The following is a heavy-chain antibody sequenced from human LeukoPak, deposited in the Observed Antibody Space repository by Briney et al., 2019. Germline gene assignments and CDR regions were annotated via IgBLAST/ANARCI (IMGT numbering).Heavy chain of an antibody. D-gene: IGHD4-23*01. V-gene: IGHV4-4*07. CDR1: GVSISSYY. CDR3: ARAVVIQDWYFDL. CDR2: IYTSGST. Sequence: PSETLSLTCTVSGVSISSYYWSWIRQPAGKGLVWIGRIYTSGSTNYNPSLKSRVTMSVDTSKNQFSLKLSSVTAADTAVYYCARAVVIQDWYFDLWGRGTLVTVSS. J-gene: IGHJ2*01.